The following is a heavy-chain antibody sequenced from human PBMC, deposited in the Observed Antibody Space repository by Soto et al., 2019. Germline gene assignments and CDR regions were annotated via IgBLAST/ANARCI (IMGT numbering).Heavy chain of an antibody. CDR1: GFTFSSYA. Sequence: PGGSLRLSCAASGFTFSSYAMHWVRQAPGKGLEWVAVISYDGSNKYYADSVKGRFTISRDNSKNTLYLQMNSLRAEDTAVYYCARDLGYEVGANYYYYGMDVWGQGPTVTVSS. J-gene: IGHJ6*02. CDR2: ISYDGSNK. V-gene: IGHV3-30-3*01. D-gene: IGHD1-26*01. CDR3: ARDLGYEVGANYYYYGMDV.